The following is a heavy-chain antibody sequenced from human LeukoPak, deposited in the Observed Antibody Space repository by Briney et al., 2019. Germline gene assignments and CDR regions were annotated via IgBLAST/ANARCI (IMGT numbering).Heavy chain of an antibody. CDR1: GFTVSSNY. CDR3: AKISGPYCSGGSCYVDY. Sequence: GGSLRLSCAASGFTVSSNYMSWVRQAPGKGLEWVSAISGSGGSTYYADSVKGRFTISRDNSKNTLYLQMNSLRAEDTAVYYCAKISGPYCSGGSCYVDYWGQGTLVTVSS. V-gene: IGHV3-23*01. CDR2: ISGSGGST. D-gene: IGHD2-15*01. J-gene: IGHJ4*02.